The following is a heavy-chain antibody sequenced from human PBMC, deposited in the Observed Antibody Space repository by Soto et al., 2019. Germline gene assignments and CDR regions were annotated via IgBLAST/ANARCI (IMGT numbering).Heavy chain of an antibody. V-gene: IGHV3-53*02. J-gene: IGHJ4*02. CDR3: ARDLGRSPFDS. CDR1: GFAVSSNH. CDR2: IHSDGDRNPAAR. Sequence: EVQMEESGGGLIQPGGSLSLSCAASGFAVSSNHMSWVRQVPGKGLECVALIHSDGDRNPAARYYTDSVKGRFTISRDNSRNTVYLQMNSLRAEDSAVYYCARDLGRSPFDSWCQGILVTVSS.